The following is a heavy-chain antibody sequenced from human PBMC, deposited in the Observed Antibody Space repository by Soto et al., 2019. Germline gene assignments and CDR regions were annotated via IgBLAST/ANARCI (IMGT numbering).Heavy chain of an antibody. CDR2: IWYDGSNK. D-gene: IGHD6-13*01. Sequence: SGGSLRLSCAASGFTFSSYGMHWVRQAPGKGLEWVAVIWYDGSNKYYADSVKGRFTISRDNSKNTLYLQMNSLRAEDTAVYYCAREAAGNWFDPWGQGTLVTVSS. V-gene: IGHV3-33*01. J-gene: IGHJ5*02. CDR1: GFTFSSYG. CDR3: AREAAGNWFDP.